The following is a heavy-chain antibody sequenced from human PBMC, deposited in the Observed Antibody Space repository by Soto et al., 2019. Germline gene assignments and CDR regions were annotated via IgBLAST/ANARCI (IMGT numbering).Heavy chain of an antibody. CDR2: IYYSGST. J-gene: IGHJ4*02. Sequence: TLALTCTVSGGSISSGGYYWSWIRQHPGKGLEWIGYIYYSGSTYYNPSLKSRVTISVDTSKNQFSLKLSSVTAADTAVYYCARGRPTRPYDYWGQGALVTVSS. D-gene: IGHD4-17*01. CDR3: ARGRPTRPYDY. CDR1: GGSISSGGYY. V-gene: IGHV4-31*03.